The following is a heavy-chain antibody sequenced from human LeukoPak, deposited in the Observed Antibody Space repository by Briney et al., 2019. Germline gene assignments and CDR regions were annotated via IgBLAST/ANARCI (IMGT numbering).Heavy chain of an antibody. CDR1: GGSISGYY. CDR2: IYESGST. V-gene: IGHV4-59*01. CDR3: ARDRYDHDSSGYYEF. Sequence: SETLSLTCTVSGGSISGYYWSWIRQPPGKELEWIGYIYESGSTDYNPSLRSRVTISRDTSKNQVALKLTSVTTADTAVYYCARDRYDHDSSGYYEFWGQGTLVTVSS. D-gene: IGHD3-22*01. J-gene: IGHJ4*02.